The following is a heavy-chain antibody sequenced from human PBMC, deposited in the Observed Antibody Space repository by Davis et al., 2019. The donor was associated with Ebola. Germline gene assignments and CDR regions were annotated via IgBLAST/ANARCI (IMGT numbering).Heavy chain of an antibody. CDR1: GFSFNAFA. J-gene: IGHJ6*02. D-gene: IGHD1-26*01. CDR3: AKEKVGYYNYYGMDV. V-gene: IGHV3-43*02. CDR2: ISADGANT. Sequence: GGSLRPSCPASGFSFNAFAIHWVRQAPGKGLEWVSMISADGANTYYADSVKGRFIISRNNSKNSLFLQMTSLTTEETALYYCAKEKVGYYNYYGMDVWGQGTTVTVSS.